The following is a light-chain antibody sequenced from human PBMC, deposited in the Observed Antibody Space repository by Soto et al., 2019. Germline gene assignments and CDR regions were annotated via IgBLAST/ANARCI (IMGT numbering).Light chain of an antibody. CDR1: QSLTNNY. CDR2: GAS. V-gene: IGKV3-20*01. CDR3: QHYGTSPPVT. J-gene: IGKJ4*01. Sequence: EIVLTLSPGTLSLSPGDRATLSCRASQSLTNNYLAWYQQKPGQAPRLLIYGASTRATDIPDRFSGSGSGTDFTLIISRLEPEDFAVYYCQHYGTSPPVTFGGGTKVEVK.